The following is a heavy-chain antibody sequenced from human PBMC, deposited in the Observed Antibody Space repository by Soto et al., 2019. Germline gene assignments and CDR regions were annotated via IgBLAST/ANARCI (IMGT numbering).Heavy chain of an antibody. V-gene: IGHV4-59*01. CDR1: GGSISSYY. CDR3: ARSLEWWHAYDY. CDR2: IYYSGST. J-gene: IGHJ4*02. D-gene: IGHD2-15*01. Sequence: PSETLSLTCTVSGGSISSYYWSWIRQPPGKGLEWIGYIYYSGSTNYNPSLKSRVTISVDTSKNQFSLKLSSVTAADTAVYYCARSLEWWHAYDYWGQGTLVTVSS.